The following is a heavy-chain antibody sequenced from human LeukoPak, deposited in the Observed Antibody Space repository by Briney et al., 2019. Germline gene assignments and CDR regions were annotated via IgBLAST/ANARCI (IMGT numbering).Heavy chain of an antibody. J-gene: IGHJ4*02. Sequence: GGSLRLSCAASGFTFSSYGMHWVRQAPGKGLEWVAFIRYDGSNKYYADSVKGRFTISRDNSKNTLYLQMNSLRAEDTAVYYCARDIRYSSGWDYWGQGTLVTVSS. CDR3: ARDIRYSSGWDY. D-gene: IGHD6-19*01. CDR1: GFTFSSYG. V-gene: IGHV3-30*02. CDR2: IRYDGSNK.